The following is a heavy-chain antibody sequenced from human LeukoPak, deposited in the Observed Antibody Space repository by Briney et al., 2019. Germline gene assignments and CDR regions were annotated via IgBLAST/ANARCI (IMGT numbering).Heavy chain of an antibody. CDR2: IYTSGST. Sequence: SETLSLTCIVSGYSISSGYYWSWIRQPAGKGLEWIGRIYTSGSTNYNPSLKSRVTMSVDTSKNQFSLKLSSVTAADTAVYYCARDRRGYDYVWGSYRFDAFDIWGQGTMVTVSS. D-gene: IGHD3-16*02. J-gene: IGHJ3*02. V-gene: IGHV4-4*07. CDR3: ARDRRGYDYVWGSYRFDAFDI. CDR1: GYSISSGYY.